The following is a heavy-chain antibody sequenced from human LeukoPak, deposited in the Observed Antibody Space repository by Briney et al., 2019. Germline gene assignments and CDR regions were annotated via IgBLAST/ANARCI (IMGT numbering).Heavy chain of an antibody. V-gene: IGHV3-33*01. CDR3: ARDDYGGKLDI. CDR1: GFTFSSYG. D-gene: IGHD4-23*01. CDR2: IWYDGSNK. Sequence: GRSLRLSCAASGFTFSSYGMHWVRQAPGKGLEWVAVIWYDGSNKYYADSVKGRFTISRDNSKNTLYLQMNSLRAEDTAVYYCARDDYGGKLDIWGQGTVVTVSS. J-gene: IGHJ3*02.